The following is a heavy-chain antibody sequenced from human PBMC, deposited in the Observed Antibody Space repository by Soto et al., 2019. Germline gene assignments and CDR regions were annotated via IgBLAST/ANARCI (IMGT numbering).Heavy chain of an antibody. Sequence: GSLGRACAVSGFTFSNYDVSGVRQAPGKWLEWVSAISVSRDTTYYADSVKDGFTMFIDNSRNTPYLQMKTLRAEDTAVHSCAKTRNTGAPGTSYWFGPWGQGTQVTV. CDR3: AKTRNTGAPGTSYWFGP. D-gene: IGHD6-13*01. V-gene: IGHV3-23*01. J-gene: IGHJ5*02. CDR2: ISVSRDTT. CDR1: GFTFSNYD.